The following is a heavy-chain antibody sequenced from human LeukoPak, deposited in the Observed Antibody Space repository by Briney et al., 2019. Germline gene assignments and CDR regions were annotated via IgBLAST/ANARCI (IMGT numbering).Heavy chain of an antibody. Sequence: PSETLSLTCSVSGGSISSTGHYWGWICQSPEKGLDWIGSIYSNGNTYYNPSVKSRVTMSVDTSKNQFSLKLTSMTAAETAVYYCARSATVTTGYFDYWGQGALVTVSS. V-gene: IGHV4-39*07. J-gene: IGHJ4*02. CDR3: ARSATVTTGYFDY. CDR1: GGSISSTGHY. D-gene: IGHD4-17*01. CDR2: IYSNGNT.